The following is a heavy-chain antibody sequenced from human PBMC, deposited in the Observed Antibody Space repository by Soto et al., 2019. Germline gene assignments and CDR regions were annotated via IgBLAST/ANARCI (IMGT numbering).Heavy chain of an antibody. Sequence: ASVKVSCKASGYTFSGYYIHWVRQAPGHGLESMGWINPNSGGTNYAQKFQGRVTMTTDTSIRTAYMEVSSLRSDDTAVYYCRVTGVSEAHYWGQGTLVTVYS. D-gene: IGHD2-8*01. CDR3: RVTGVSEAHY. CDR2: INPNSGGT. V-gene: IGHV1-2*02. CDR1: GYTFSGYY. J-gene: IGHJ4*02.